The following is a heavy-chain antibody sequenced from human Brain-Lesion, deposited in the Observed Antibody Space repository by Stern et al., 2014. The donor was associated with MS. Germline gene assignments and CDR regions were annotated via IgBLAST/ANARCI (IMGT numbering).Heavy chain of an antibody. CDR1: GYTFSSYD. V-gene: IGHV1-8*01. D-gene: IGHD2-2*01. Sequence: VPLVASGAEVKKPGASVKVSCKASGYTFSSYDITWARQASGHGLEWMGRMNPYSGNTGAAKKLKGRVSMTSDPSISTVYMELTSLTSDDTAVYFCARAVRNQLLSEYWGQGTLVTVSS. J-gene: IGHJ4*02. CDR3: ARAVRNQLLSEY. CDR2: MNPYSGNT.